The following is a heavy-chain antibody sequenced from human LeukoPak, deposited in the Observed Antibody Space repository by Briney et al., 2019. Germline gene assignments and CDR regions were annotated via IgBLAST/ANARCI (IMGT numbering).Heavy chain of an antibody. V-gene: IGHV3-48*03. CDR3: ARGSYYYDSRGYAEGFFDY. J-gene: IGHJ4*02. CDR1: RLTFSSYE. D-gene: IGHD3-22*01. CDR2: ISSSSSTI. Sequence: GGSLRLSCAASRLTFSSYEMNCVRQAPGEGLEWVSYISSSSSTIYYPDSVKGRFTISRDNAKNSLYLQMNSLGAEDTAVYYCARGSYYYDSRGYAEGFFDYWGQGTLVTVSS.